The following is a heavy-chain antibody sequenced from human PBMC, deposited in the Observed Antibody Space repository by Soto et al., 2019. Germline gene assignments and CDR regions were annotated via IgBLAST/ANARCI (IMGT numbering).Heavy chain of an antibody. D-gene: IGHD3-10*01. V-gene: IGHV4-59*01. CDR3: ARDLSESGSLDY. CDR1: GGSISSYY. J-gene: IGHJ4*02. Sequence: SETLCLTCTVSGGSISSYYWSWILQPPGKGLEWIGYIYYSGSTNYNPSLKSRVTISVDTSKNQFSLKLSSVTAADTAVYYCARDLSESGSLDYWGQGTPVTVSS. CDR2: IYYSGST.